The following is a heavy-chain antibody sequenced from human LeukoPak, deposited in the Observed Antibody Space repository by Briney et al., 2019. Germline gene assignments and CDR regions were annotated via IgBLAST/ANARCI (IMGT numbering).Heavy chain of an antibody. CDR2: ISPDGSYA. CDR1: GFTFSSFG. D-gene: IGHD3-10*01. CDR3: ARDHGAFDY. Sequence: GGSLRLSCAASGFTFSSFGLHWVRQAPGRGLEWVALISPDGSYAYCADSVKGRFTISRDNSENTFYLQLTNVRSEDAAVYFCARDHGAFDYWGQGTLVTVSS. V-gene: IGHV3-30*04. J-gene: IGHJ4*02.